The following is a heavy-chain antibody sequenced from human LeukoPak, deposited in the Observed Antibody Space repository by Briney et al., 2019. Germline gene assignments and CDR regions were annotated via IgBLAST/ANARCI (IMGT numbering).Heavy chain of an antibody. J-gene: IGHJ6*03. CDR2: INHSGST. CDR1: GGSFSGYY. Sequence: SETLSLTSAVYGGSFSGYYWSWIRQPPGKGLEWIGEINHSGSTNYNPSLKSRVTISVDTSKNQFSLKLSSVTAADTAVYYCARDAYSSPMDVWGKGTTVTVSS. D-gene: IGHD5-18*01. CDR3: ARDAYSSPMDV. V-gene: IGHV4-34*01.